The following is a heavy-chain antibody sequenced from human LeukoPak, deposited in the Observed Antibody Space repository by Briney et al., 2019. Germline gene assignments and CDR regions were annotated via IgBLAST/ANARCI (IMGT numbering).Heavy chain of an antibody. D-gene: IGHD5-24*01. Sequence: ASVKVSCKASGYTFTGYYMHWVRQAPGQGLEWMGRINPNSGGTNYAQKFQGRVTMTRDTSISTAYKELSRLRSDDTAVYYCARDFRATYAFDIWGQGTMVTVSS. V-gene: IGHV1-2*06. CDR2: INPNSGGT. J-gene: IGHJ3*02. CDR1: GYTFTGYY. CDR3: ARDFRATYAFDI.